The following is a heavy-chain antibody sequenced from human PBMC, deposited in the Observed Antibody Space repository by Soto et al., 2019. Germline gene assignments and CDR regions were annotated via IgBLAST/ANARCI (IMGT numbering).Heavy chain of an antibody. V-gene: IGHV4-30-4*01. CDR1: GDSVSNGEHY. CDR2: IYSSGTT. J-gene: IGHJ2*01. Sequence: PSETLSLTCTVSGDSVSNGEHYWSWIRQPPWKGLDWIGYIYSSGTTYYNPSLGSLSRMSVDTSKNQFSLSLTSVTAADTAVYYCARTLRLNYYEKGAFCPYWSFDLCGRGLLVAV. D-gene: IGHD3-22*01. CDR3: ARTLRLNYYEKGAFCPYWSFDL.